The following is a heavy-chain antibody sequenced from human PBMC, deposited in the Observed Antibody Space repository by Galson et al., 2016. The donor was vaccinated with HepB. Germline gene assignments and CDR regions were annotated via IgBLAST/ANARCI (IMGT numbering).Heavy chain of an antibody. J-gene: IGHJ6*02. V-gene: IGHV3-9*01. CDR3: ARANLFEEDSGSYLEDYYYGMAF. Sequence: SLRLSCAASGFSFDAYAMHWVRQAPGKGLEWVSGISWNSYIIGYADSVKGRFTISRDNAKNSLYLQMNSLRAEDTAVYYCARANLFEEDSGSYLEDYYYGMAFWGQGTAVTVSS. CDR1: GFSFDAYA. D-gene: IGHD1-26*01. CDR2: ISWNSYII.